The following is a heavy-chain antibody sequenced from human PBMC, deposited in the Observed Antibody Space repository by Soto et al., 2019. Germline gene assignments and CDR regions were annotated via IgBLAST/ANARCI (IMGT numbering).Heavy chain of an antibody. CDR2: IYSGGST. V-gene: IGHV3-66*01. D-gene: IGHD2-8*02. J-gene: IGHJ4*02. CDR1: RFTVGTND. CDR3: ASSRCCPSNTGLFED. Sequence: EVQLVESGGGLVQPGGSLRLSCAASRFTVGTNDMYWVRQAPGKELQWVSAIYSGGSTYYADSVKGRFTISRDNSTNTLYLQMNSLRVEDTAVYYCASSRCCPSNTGLFEDWGQGTLVTVSS.